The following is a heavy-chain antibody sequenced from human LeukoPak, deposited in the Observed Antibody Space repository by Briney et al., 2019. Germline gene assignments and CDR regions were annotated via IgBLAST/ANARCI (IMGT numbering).Heavy chain of an antibody. J-gene: IGHJ4*02. CDR2: IHSSGST. CDR3: VREGYDSSGYYLDS. D-gene: IGHD3-22*01. Sequence: SETLSLTCTVSGGSINGYYWSWFRQPPGKGLEWFGWIHSSGSTEDNPSLKSRVTMSIDTSKNQISLKLYSVTAADTAVYYCVREGYDSSGYYLDSWGRGTLVTVSS. V-gene: IGHV4-59*01. CDR1: GGSINGYY.